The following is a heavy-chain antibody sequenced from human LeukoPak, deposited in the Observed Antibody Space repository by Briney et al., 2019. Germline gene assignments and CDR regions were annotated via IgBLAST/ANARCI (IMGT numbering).Heavy chain of an antibody. CDR3: ARRDGGNPFDY. D-gene: IGHD4-23*01. J-gene: IGHJ4*02. Sequence: SETLSLTCTVSGGTISSYYWSWIRQPPGKGLEWIGYIYTSGNTNYNPSLKSRVTISVDTSKNQFSLKLSSVTAADTAVYYCARRDGGNPFDYWGQGTLVTVSS. CDR2: IYTSGNT. V-gene: IGHV4-4*09. CDR1: GGTISSYY.